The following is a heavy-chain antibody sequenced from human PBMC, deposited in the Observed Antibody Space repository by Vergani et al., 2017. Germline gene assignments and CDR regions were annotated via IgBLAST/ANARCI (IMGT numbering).Heavy chain of an antibody. CDR1: GGSISSGSYY. CDR2: IYYSGST. V-gene: IGHV4-31*03. Sequence: QVQLQESGPGLVKPSQTLSLTCTVSGGSISSGSYYWSWIRQPAGKGLEWIGYIYYSGSTYYNPSLKSRVTISVDTSKNQFSLKLSSVTAADTAVYYCARGLAAAGCNYYYGMDVWGQGTTVTVSS. D-gene: IGHD6-13*01. CDR3: ARGLAAAGCNYYYGMDV. J-gene: IGHJ6*02.